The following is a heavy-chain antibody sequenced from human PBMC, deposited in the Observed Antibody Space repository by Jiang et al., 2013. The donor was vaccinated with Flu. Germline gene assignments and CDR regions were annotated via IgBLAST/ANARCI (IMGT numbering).Heavy chain of an antibody. D-gene: IGHD3-3*01. J-gene: IGHJ4*02. Sequence: VSYISSSSSYTNYADSVKGRFTISRDNAKNSLYLQMNSLRAEDTAVYYCARDRTTIFGVADDFDYWGQGTLVTVSS. CDR2: ISSSSSYT. CDR3: ARDRTTIFGVADDFDY. V-gene: IGHV3-11*06.